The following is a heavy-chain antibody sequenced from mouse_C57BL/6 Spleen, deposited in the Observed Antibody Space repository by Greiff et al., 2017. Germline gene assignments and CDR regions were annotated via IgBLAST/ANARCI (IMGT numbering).Heavy chain of an antibody. CDR3: AGEGTNWDGGVDY. V-gene: IGHV1-82*01. CDR1: GYAFSSSW. Sequence: VQLQQSGPGLVKPGASLKISCTASGYAFSSSWMNWVQQRPGKGLEWIGRIYPGGGDTNYHGKLKGRATLTADKSTSTPYMQLSSLTSEDSAVLYCAGEGTNWDGGVDYWGQGTLVTVS. CDR2: IYPGGGDT. D-gene: IGHD1-1*02. J-gene: IGHJ4*01.